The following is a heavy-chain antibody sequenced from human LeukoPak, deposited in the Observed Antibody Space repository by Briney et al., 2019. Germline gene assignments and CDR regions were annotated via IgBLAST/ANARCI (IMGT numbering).Heavy chain of an antibody. J-gene: IGHJ4*02. CDR3: AKDRYCTNGVCSGPFDY. Sequence: GGSLRLSCAASGFTFSSYGIHWVRQAPGKGLQWVAFIRYDGSNEKYAGSVKGRFTISRDNSKNTLYLQMNSLRAEDTAVYYCAKDRYCTNGVCSGPFDYWGQGTLVTVSS. V-gene: IGHV3-30*02. CDR1: GFTFSSYG. CDR2: IRYDGSNE. D-gene: IGHD2-8*01.